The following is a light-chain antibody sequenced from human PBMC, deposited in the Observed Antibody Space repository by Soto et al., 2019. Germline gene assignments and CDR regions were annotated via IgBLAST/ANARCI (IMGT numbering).Light chain of an antibody. V-gene: IGKV3-20*01. CDR2: DAS. CDR1: QSVSSSY. J-gene: IGKJ4*01. Sequence: EIVLTQSPGTLSLSPGERATLSCRASQSVSSSYLGWYQQKPGQAPRLLIYDASSMATGIPDRFSGSGSGTDFTRTISRLEPEDFAVYYCQQYGSSPLTFGGGTKVEIK. CDR3: QQYGSSPLT.